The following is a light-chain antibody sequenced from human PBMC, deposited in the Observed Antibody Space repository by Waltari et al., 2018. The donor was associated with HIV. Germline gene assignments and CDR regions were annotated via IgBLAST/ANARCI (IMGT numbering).Light chain of an antibody. V-gene: IGLV1-47*01. Sequence: QSVLTQPPSASGTPGQRVTISCSGASSNIGSNYVYWYQELPGTAPKRLIYRTDQRPSGVPDRFSGSKSGTSASLAISGLRSEDEADYYCAAWDDSLSALFGGGTKLTVL. CDR3: AAWDDSLSAL. CDR2: RTD. J-gene: IGLJ2*01. CDR1: SSNIGSNY.